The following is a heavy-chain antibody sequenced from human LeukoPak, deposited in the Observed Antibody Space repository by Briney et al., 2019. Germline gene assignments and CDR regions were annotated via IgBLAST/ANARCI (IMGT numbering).Heavy chain of an antibody. CDR2: MSPNSGNT. V-gene: IGHV1-8*01. CDR3: ARETTIPPYYFDY. Sequence: GAVKVSCKASGYTFTSYDITWVRQAPGQGREWMGWMSPNSGNTGYSQKFQGRVTMTRNTSITTAYMELSSLTSEDTAVYYCARETTIPPYYFDYWGLGSQVTVSP. J-gene: IGHJ4*02. CDR1: GYTFTSYD. D-gene: IGHD3-9*01.